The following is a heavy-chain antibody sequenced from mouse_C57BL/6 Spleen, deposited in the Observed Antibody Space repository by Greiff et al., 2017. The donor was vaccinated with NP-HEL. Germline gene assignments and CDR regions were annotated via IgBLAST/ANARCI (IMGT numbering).Heavy chain of an antibody. J-gene: IGHJ2*01. D-gene: IGHD3-1*01. CDR3: AREATSGYYFDY. CDR2: ISSGSSTI. Sequence: EVKLMESGGGLVKPGGSLKLSCAASGFTFSDYGMHWVRQAPEKGLEWVAYISSGSSTIYYADTVKGRFTISRDNAKNTLFLQMTSLRSEDTAMYYCAREATSGYYFDYWGQGTTLTVSS. CDR1: GFTFSDYG. V-gene: IGHV5-17*01.